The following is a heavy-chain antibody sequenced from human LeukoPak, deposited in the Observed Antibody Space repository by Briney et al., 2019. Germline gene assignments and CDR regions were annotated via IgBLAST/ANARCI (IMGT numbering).Heavy chain of an antibody. Sequence: GGSLRLSCAASGFTFSRYWMHWFRQAPGKGLVWVSRINGDGSTTSYADSVKGGFTISRDNAKNTLYLQMNSLRAEDTAVYYCATVNYYDSRGYYTFGHWGQGTLVTVSS. CDR1: GFTFSRYW. CDR2: INGDGSTT. CDR3: ATVNYYDSRGYYTFGH. J-gene: IGHJ1*01. D-gene: IGHD3-22*01. V-gene: IGHV3-74*01.